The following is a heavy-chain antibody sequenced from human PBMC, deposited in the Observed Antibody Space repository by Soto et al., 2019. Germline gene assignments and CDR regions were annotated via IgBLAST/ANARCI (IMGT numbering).Heavy chain of an antibody. V-gene: IGHV4-4*02. CDR2: IYHSGST. J-gene: IGHJ3*02. Sequence: QEQLQEPGPGLVKPSGTLSLTCAVSGGSISSSNWWSWVRQPPGKGLERIGEIYHSGSTNYNPSLKSRVTISVDKSKNQFSLKLSSVTAADTAVYYCARYFMVRGVMGRGAFDIWGQGTMVTVSS. CDR1: GGSISSSNW. CDR3: ARYFMVRGVMGRGAFDI. D-gene: IGHD3-10*01.